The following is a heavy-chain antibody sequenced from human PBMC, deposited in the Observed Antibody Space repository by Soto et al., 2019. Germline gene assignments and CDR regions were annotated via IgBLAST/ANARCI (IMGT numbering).Heavy chain of an antibody. D-gene: IGHD6-19*01. Sequence: SETLSLTCTVSGGSISSYYWSWIRQPPGKGLEWIGYIYYSGSTNYNPSLKSRVTISVDTSKNQFSLKLSSVTAADTAVYYCARARQGVAGPFDYWGQGTLVTVSS. V-gene: IGHV4-59*01. CDR1: GGSISSYY. CDR3: ARARQGVAGPFDY. J-gene: IGHJ4*02. CDR2: IYYSGST.